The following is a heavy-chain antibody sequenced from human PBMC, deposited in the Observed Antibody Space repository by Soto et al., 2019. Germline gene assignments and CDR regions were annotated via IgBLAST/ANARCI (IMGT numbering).Heavy chain of an antibody. CDR2: ISGSGGST. Sequence: EVELLESGGGLVQPGGSLRLSCAASGLTFSSYAMSWVRQAPGKGLEWVSAISGSGGSTYYADSVKGRFTISRDNSKNTLYLQMNSLRAEDTAVYYCAKDPILPVAALNWFDPWGQGTLVTVSS. CDR1: GLTFSSYA. CDR3: AKDPILPVAALNWFDP. J-gene: IGHJ5*02. V-gene: IGHV3-23*01. D-gene: IGHD6-19*01.